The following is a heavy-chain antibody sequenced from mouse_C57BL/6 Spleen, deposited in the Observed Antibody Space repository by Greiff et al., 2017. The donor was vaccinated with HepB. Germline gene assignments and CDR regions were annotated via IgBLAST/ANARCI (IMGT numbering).Heavy chain of an antibody. Sequence: QVQLQQPGAELVKPGASVKLSCKASGYTFTSYWMHWVKQRPGQGLEWIGMIHPNSGSTNYHEKFKSKATLTVDKSSSTAYMQLSSLTSEDSAVYYCARVGSMVTTRWYAMDYWGQGTSVTVSS. CDR2: IHPNSGST. J-gene: IGHJ4*01. CDR1: GYTFTSYW. CDR3: ARVGSMVTTRWYAMDY. D-gene: IGHD2-2*01. V-gene: IGHV1-64*01.